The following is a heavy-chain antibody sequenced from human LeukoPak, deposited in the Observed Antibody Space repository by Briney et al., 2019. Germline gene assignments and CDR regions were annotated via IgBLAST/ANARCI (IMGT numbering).Heavy chain of an antibody. CDR3: SREQGRRTRCWYTVY. Sequence: ASVTVSCKASGYTFTGYHIHWVRPAPGQGVEWMGRINPYSCDTNFAKKFQGRVTMNRDTSFKKPYMDARSLTPYGPAVYFCSREQGRRTRCWYTVYWGQGTQVAVSS. CDR2: INPYSCDT. D-gene: IGHD6-13*01. V-gene: IGHV1-2*06. CDR1: GYTFTGYH. J-gene: IGHJ4*02.